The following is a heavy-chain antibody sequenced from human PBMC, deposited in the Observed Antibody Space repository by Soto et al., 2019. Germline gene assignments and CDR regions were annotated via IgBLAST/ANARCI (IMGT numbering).Heavy chain of an antibody. CDR1: GGSLSNYG. V-gene: IGHV1-69*12. CDR2: IIPVFGPA. D-gene: IGHD4-17*01. CDR3: ARGDATKIVVTTYYGMDV. Sequence: QVQLVQSGAEVKKPGSSVKVSCKASGGSLSNYGISWVGQAPGQGLEWMGGIIPVFGPANYAQKFQGRVTITADESTSIVYMDVTSLRSEDTAVYYCARGDATKIVVTTYYGMDVWGQGTTVTVSS. J-gene: IGHJ6*02.